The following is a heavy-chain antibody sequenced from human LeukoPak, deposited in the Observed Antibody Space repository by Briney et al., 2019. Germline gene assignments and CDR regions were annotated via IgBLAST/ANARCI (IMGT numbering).Heavy chain of an antibody. J-gene: IGHJ4*02. D-gene: IGHD3-10*01. CDR2: ISGSGGST. CDR3: AKKRELHGDYADY. Sequence: GESLRLSCAASGFTFSSYAMSWVRQAPGKGLEWVSAISGSGGSTYYADSVKGRFTISRDNSKNTLYLQMNRLRAEDTAVYYCAKKRELHGDYADYWGQGTLVTVSS. V-gene: IGHV3-23*01. CDR1: GFTFSSYA.